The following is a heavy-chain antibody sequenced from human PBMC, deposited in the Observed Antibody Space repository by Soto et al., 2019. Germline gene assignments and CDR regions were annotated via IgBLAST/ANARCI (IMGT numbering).Heavy chain of an antibody. CDR1: GGTFSSYA. Sequence: QVQLVQSGAEVKKPGSSVKVSCKASGGTFSSYAISWVRQAPGQGLEWMGGIIPIFGTANYAQKFQGRVTITADKSTSTAYVELSSLRSEDTAVYYCARGAMGIAAVLAAWFDPWGQGTLVTVSS. V-gene: IGHV1-69*06. CDR3: ARGAMGIAAVLAAWFDP. J-gene: IGHJ5*02. CDR2: IIPIFGTA. D-gene: IGHD6-13*01.